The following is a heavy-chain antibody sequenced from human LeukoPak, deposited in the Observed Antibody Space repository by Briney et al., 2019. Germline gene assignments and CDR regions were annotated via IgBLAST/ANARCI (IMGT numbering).Heavy chain of an antibody. CDR1: GFTFTSYA. CDR2: VSGSGGST. CDR3: AKPGIAAAPTGDFDY. D-gene: IGHD6-13*01. J-gene: IGHJ4*02. V-gene: IGHV3-23*01. Sequence: PGGSLRLSCAASGFTFTSYAMSWVRQAPGKGLEWVSAVSGSGGSTYYADSVKGRFTISRDNSKNTLYLQMNSLRAEDTAVYYCAKPGIAAAPTGDFDYWGQGTLVTVSS.